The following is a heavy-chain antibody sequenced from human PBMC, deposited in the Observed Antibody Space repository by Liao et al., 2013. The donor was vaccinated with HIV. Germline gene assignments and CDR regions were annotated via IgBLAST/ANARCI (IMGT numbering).Heavy chain of an antibody. CDR2: IHYSGST. CDR1: GGSISNGDSY. J-gene: IGHJ3*02. V-gene: IGHV4-30-4*08. Sequence: QVQLQESGPGLVKPSQTLSLTCTVSGGSISNGDSYWSWIRQPPGKGLEWIGYIHYSGSTDYNPSLKSRVTISVDTSKNQFSLKLSSVTAADTAVYYCARDLGRYSAMGDAFDIWGLGTMVAVSS. CDR3: ARDLGRYSAMGDAFDI. D-gene: IGHD5-18*01.